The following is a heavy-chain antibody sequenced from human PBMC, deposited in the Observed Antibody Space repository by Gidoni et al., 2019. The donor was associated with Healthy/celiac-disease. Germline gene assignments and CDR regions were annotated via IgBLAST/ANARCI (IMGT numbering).Heavy chain of an antibody. J-gene: IGHJ5*02. Sequence: QVQLQESGPGLVHPSGTLSLICAVSGGSISSSNWWSWVRQPPEKGLEWIGEIYHSGSTNYNPSLNSRVTISVDKSKNQFSLKLSSVTAADTAVYYCARISPHMTTVTTGWFDPWGQGTLVTVSS. D-gene: IGHD4-4*01. CDR1: GGSISSSNW. V-gene: IGHV4-4*02. CDR3: ARISPHMTTVTTGWFDP. CDR2: IYHSGST.